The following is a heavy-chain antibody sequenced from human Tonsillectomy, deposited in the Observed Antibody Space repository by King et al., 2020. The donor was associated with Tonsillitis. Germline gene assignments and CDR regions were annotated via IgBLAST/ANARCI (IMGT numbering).Heavy chain of an antibody. CDR2: ISGSGGGT. J-gene: IGHJ3*02. CDR3: ADENWGAFDI. D-gene: IGHD7-27*01. Sequence: DGQLVQSGGGLVQPGGSLRLSCAASGFTFSYYAMSWVRQAPGKGLEWVSTISGSGGGTYYADSVKGRFSISRDNSKNTLYLQMNSLRAEDTAIYYCADENWGAFDIWGQGTLVTVSP. V-gene: IGHV3-23*04. CDR1: GFTFSYYA.